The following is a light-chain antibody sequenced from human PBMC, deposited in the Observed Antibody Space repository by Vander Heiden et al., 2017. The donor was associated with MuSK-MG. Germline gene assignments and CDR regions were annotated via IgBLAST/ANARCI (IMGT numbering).Light chain of an antibody. CDR3: QSYDSSLSGDV. CDR1: SSNIGAGYD. V-gene: IGLV1-40*01. J-gene: IGLJ1*01. Sequence: QSVLTPPPSVSGAPRQRVTISCTGSSSNIGAGYDVHWYQQLPGTAPKLLSYGNSNRPSGVPDRFSGSKSGTSASLAITGLQAEDEADYYCQSYDSSLSGDVFGTGTKVTVL. CDR2: GNS.